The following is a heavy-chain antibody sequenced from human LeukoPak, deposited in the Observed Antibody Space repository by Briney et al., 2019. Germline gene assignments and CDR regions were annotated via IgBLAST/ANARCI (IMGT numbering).Heavy chain of an antibody. CDR1: GYSFTSYW. Sequence: GESLKISCKGSGYSFTSYWIGWVRQMPGKGLEWMGITYPGDSDTRYSPSFQGQVTISADKSISTAYLQWSSLKASDTAMYYCARHSSPMGRDYYYYGMDVWGQGTTVTVSS. CDR2: TYPGDSDT. CDR3: ARHSSPMGRDYYYYGMDV. J-gene: IGHJ6*02. V-gene: IGHV5-51*01. D-gene: IGHD3-10*01.